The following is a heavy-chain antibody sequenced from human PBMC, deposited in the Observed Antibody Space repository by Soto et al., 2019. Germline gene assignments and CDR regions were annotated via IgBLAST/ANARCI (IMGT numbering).Heavy chain of an antibody. J-gene: IGHJ4*02. D-gene: IGHD3-10*01. CDR2: INAGNGNT. CDR3: ARVRFGAY. V-gene: IGHV1-3*01. CDR1: WCTVTVYA. Sequence: SSRASWCTVTVYAMHCVRQATGQWLEWMGWINAGNGNTKYSQKFQGRVTITRDTSASTAYMELSSLSSEETAVYYCARVRFGAYWGQGSLVTVSS.